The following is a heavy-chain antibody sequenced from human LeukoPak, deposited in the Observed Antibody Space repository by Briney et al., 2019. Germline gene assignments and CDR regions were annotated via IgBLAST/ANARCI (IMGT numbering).Heavy chain of an antibody. Sequence: PGGSLRLSCAASGFTFSSYAMSWVRQAPGKGLEWVSAISGSGGSTYYADSVKGRFTISRDNSKNTLYLQMNSLRAEDTAVYYCAKLYCCSTSCYREVGYYFDYWGQGTLVTVSS. CDR1: GFTFSSYA. J-gene: IGHJ4*02. V-gene: IGHV3-23*01. CDR2: ISGSGGST. CDR3: AKLYCCSTSCYREVGYYFDY. D-gene: IGHD2-2*01.